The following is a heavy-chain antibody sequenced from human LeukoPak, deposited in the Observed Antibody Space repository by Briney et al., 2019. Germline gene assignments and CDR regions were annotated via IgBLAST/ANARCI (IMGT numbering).Heavy chain of an antibody. CDR3: AKREAEESGPIDC. J-gene: IGHJ4*02. V-gene: IGHV3-23*01. CDR2: ISGRGDYT. D-gene: IGHD5-12*01. CDR1: GFTFSKSA. Sequence: GSLRLSCAASGFTFSKSAMTWVRQAPGTGLEWVSAISGRGDYTYYADSVKGWFTISRDNSRNMLYLQMSSLRAGDTAVYYCAKREAEESGPIDCWGQGTQVTVSS.